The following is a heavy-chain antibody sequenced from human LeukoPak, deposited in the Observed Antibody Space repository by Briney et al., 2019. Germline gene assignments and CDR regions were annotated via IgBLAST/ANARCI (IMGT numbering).Heavy chain of an antibody. Sequence: GGSLRLSCAASGFTFSSYAMSWVRQAPGKGLEWVSAISGSGGKIYYADSVKGRFTISRDNSTNTLYLQMNSLRAEDTAVYYCARGPSGYHNTGGQGTLVTVSS. J-gene: IGHJ4*02. V-gene: IGHV3-23*01. CDR1: GFTFSSYA. CDR3: ARGPSGYHNT. CDR2: ISGSGGKI. D-gene: IGHD5-12*01.